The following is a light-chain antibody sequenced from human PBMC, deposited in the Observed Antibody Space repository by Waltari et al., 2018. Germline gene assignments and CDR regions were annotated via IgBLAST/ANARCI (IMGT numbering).Light chain of an antibody. CDR2: DVS. Sequence: QSALTQPTSVSGSPGQSITISCTGTSRDVGFYNYVSWYQQYPGKVPQLLIYDVSDRPSGCSRRFDGTKSGNTASLTISGLQADDEADYDGNSYTGSSSWVFGGGTKLTVL. J-gene: IGLJ3*02. CDR3: NSYTGSSSWV. CDR1: SRDVGFYNY. V-gene: IGLV2-14*01.